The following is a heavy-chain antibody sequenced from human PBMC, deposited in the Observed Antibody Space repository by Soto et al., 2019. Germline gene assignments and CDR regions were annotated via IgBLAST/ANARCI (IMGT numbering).Heavy chain of an antibody. Sequence: SETLSLTCAVSVGSFSGFFWGWIRQPPGKGLEWIGEVNHGGSTNYNPSLKSRVTISSDTSKNHFSLTLRSVTAADTAVYYCARAAVAAGGPFDKWGQGALVTVSS. CDR3: ARAAVAAGGPFDK. CDR2: VNHGGST. J-gene: IGHJ4*02. CDR1: VGSFSGFF. D-gene: IGHD2-15*01. V-gene: IGHV4-34*01.